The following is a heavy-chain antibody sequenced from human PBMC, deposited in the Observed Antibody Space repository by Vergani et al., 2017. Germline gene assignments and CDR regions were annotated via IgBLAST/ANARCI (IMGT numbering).Heavy chain of an antibody. CDR3: AKSSASLELWGEYFQH. V-gene: IGHV3-23*01. J-gene: IGHJ1*01. Sequence: EVQLLESGGDLIQPGGSLRLACAASGFTFSSYAMSWVRQAPGKGLELVATVNNNGLRIYYAESVKGRFTISRDNSKNTLFLQMNSLRAEDTALYYCAKSSASLELWGEYFQHWGQGTLVTVSS. CDR2: VNNNGLRI. D-gene: IGHD3-16*01. CDR1: GFTFSSYA.